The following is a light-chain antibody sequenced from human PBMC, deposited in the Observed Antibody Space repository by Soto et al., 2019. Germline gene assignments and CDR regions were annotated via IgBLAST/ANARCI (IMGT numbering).Light chain of an antibody. CDR1: SRDVGGSNH. CDR2: EVN. Sequence: QSALTQPASVSGSPVQSITISSTGTSRDVGGSNHVSWYQHHPGNVPKVLIYEVNFRPSGVSNRFSGSKSGYTASLTISGLQAEDEADYYCNSQTRSGIRVFGTGTKLTVL. J-gene: IGLJ1*01. V-gene: IGLV2-14*01. CDR3: NSQTRSGIRV.